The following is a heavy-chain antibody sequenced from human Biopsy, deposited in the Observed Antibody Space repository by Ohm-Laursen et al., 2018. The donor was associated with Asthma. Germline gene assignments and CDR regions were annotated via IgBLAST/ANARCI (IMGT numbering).Heavy chain of an antibody. Sequence: TLSLTCAVSGGSISSGGYSWSWIRQPPGKGLEWIGYIYHSGSTYYNPSLKSRVTISVDRSKNQFSLKLSSVTAADTAVYYCARVKDGYNFDYWGQGPLVTVPS. J-gene: IGHJ4*02. D-gene: IGHD5-24*01. CDR2: IYHSGST. V-gene: IGHV4-30-2*01. CDR3: ARVKDGYNFDY. CDR1: GGSISSGGYS.